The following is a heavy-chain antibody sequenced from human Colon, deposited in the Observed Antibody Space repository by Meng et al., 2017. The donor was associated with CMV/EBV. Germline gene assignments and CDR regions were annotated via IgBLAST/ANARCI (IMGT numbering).Heavy chain of an antibody. V-gene: IGHV3-11*01. CDR1: GFIFGDYY. CDR2: ISSLASTT. CDR3: ARKASHFYYGMDV. Sequence: GESLKISCVGSGFIFGDYYMSWVRQAPGKGLEWISYISSLASTTHYADSVKGRFTISRDNAKNSLFLEMNSLRAEDTAMYYCARKASHFYYGMDVWGQGTTVTVSS. J-gene: IGHJ6*02.